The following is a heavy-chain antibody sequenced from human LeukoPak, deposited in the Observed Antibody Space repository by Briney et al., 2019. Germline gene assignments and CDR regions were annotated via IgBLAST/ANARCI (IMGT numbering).Heavy chain of an antibody. Sequence: GGSLRLSCAASGFTFSSYAMSWVRQAPGKGLEWVSAISGSGGSTYYADSVKGRFTISRDNSKNTLYLQMNSLRAEDTAVYYCASDGALIAARSYYYYMDVWGKGTTVTVSS. CDR3: ASDGALIAARSYYYYMDV. D-gene: IGHD6-6*01. CDR2: ISGSGGST. J-gene: IGHJ6*03. CDR1: GFTFSSYA. V-gene: IGHV3-23*01.